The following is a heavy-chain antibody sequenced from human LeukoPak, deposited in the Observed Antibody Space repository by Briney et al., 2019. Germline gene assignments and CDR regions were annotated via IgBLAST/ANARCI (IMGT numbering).Heavy chain of an antibody. J-gene: IGHJ4*02. V-gene: IGHV3-53*01. D-gene: IGHD6-19*01. CDR3: ARDVGGYSSGWFDY. Sequence: GGSLRLSCAASGFIVSSNYMSWVRQPPGKGLEWVSVIYSDGRTYYADPVKGRFTISSDNSKNTLYLQMNSLRAEDTAVYYCARDVGGYSSGWFDYWGQGALVTVSS. CDR1: GFIVSSNY. CDR2: IYSDGRT.